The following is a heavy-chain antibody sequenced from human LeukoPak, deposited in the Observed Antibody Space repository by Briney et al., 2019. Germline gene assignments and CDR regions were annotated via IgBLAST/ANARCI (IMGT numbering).Heavy chain of an antibody. CDR2: ISWDGGST. V-gene: IGHV3-43D*03. J-gene: IGHJ6*03. D-gene: IGHD3-3*01. CDR3: AKDRMAFYDFWGGWYMDV. CDR1: GFTFDDYA. Sequence: GGSLRLSCAASGFTFDDYAMHWVRQAPGKGLEWVSLISWDGGSTYYADSVKGRFTISRGNSKNSLYLQMNSLRAEDTALYYCAKDRMAFYDFWGGWYMDVWGKGTTVTVSS.